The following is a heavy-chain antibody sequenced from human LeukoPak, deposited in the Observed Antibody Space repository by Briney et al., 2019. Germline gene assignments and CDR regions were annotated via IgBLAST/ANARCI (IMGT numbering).Heavy chain of an antibody. V-gene: IGHV3-74*01. CDR2: INSDGRST. CDR1: GFTFSSYW. Sequence: GGSLRLSCAASGFTFSSYWMHWVRQAPGKGLVWVSRINSDGRSTSYADSVKGRFTISRDNAKNTMYLQMNSLRAEDTAVYYCARHPYGSGRAYWGQGTLVTVSS. D-gene: IGHD3-10*01. CDR3: ARHPYGSGRAY. J-gene: IGHJ4*02.